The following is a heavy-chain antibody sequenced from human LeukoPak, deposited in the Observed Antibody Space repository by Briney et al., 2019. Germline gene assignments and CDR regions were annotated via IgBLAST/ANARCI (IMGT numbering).Heavy chain of an antibody. CDR2: TSYSGST. D-gene: IGHD6-19*01. Sequence: SETLSLTCTVSGGPISSYYWSWIRQPPGKGLEWIGYTSYSGSTNYNPSLKSRVAISVDTSKNQSSLKLSSVTAADTAVYYCARNKAVTFNWFDPWGQGTLVTVSS. V-gene: IGHV4-59*01. CDR1: GGPISSYY. J-gene: IGHJ5*02. CDR3: ARNKAVTFNWFDP.